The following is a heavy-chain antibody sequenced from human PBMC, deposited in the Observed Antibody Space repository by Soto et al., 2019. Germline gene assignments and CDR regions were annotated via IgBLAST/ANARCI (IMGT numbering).Heavy chain of an antibody. J-gene: IGHJ6*02. D-gene: IGHD3-3*01. CDR2: IIPIFGTA. CDR3: ASPNMSIFGVVSPSYYYGMDV. CDR1: GGTFSSYA. V-gene: IGHV1-69*13. Sequence: GASVKVSCKASGGTFSSYAISWVRQAPGQGLKWMGGIIPIFGTANYAQKFQGRVTITADESTSTAYMELSSLRSEDTAVYYCASPNMSIFGVVSPSYYYGMDVWGQGTTVTVSS.